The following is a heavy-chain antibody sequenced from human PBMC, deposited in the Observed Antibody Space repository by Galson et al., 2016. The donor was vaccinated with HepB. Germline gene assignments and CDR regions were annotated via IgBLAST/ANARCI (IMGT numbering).Heavy chain of an antibody. V-gene: IGHV4-59*01. Sequence: SETLSLTCTVSGGSISSYYWSWIRQPPGKGLEWIGYIYYSGSTNYNPSLKSRVTISVDTSKNQFSLKLSSVPAADTAVYYCATYTSGSGFDYWGQGTLVTVSS. J-gene: IGHJ4*02. D-gene: IGHD6-19*01. CDR3: ATYTSGSGFDY. CDR1: GGSISSYY. CDR2: IYYSGST.